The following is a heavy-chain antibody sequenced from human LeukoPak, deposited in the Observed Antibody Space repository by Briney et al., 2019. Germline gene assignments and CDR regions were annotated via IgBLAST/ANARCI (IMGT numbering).Heavy chain of an antibody. CDR2: IIPIFGIE. J-gene: IGHJ3*02. CDR3: ARVSEGAFDI. CDR1: GGTFTSYT. V-gene: IGHV1-69*02. Sequence: SVKVSCKASGGTFTSYTISWVRQAPGQGLEWMGRIIPIFGIENYAQKFQGRVTITADKSTSTAYMELSSLRSEDTAVYYCARVSEGAFDIWGQGTMVIVPS.